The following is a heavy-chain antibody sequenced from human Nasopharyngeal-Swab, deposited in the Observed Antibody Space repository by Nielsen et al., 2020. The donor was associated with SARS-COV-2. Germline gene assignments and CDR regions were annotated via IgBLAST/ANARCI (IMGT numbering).Heavy chain of an antibody. CDR2: INHSGST. J-gene: IGHJ4*02. Sequence: WIRQPPGKGLERIGEINHSGSTNYNPSLKSRVTISVDTSKNQFSLKLSSVTAADTAVYYCASLTFGGVIVIPSYYFDYWGQGTLVTVSS. V-gene: IGHV4-34*01. CDR3: ASLTFGGVIVIPSYYFDY. D-gene: IGHD3-16*02.